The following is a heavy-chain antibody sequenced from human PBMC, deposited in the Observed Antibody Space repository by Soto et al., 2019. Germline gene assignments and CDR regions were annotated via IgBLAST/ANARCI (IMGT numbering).Heavy chain of an antibody. CDR3: AREYYGVLTGYYNAY. Sequence: EVQLVESGGGLVQSGGSLGLSCVASGFSFRSYWMHWVRQAPGKGLVWVARISSDGTTTTYADSANGRFTVSRANAANALYLQMSSLSAEDTAVYYCAREYYGVLTGYYNAYWGEGTLVSVS. V-gene: IGHV3-74*01. CDR2: ISSDGTTT. J-gene: IGHJ4*02. D-gene: IGHD3-9*01. CDR1: GFSFRSYW.